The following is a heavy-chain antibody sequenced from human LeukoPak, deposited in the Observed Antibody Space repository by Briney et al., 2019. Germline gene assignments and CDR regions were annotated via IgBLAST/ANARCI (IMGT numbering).Heavy chain of an antibody. CDR1: GDSISRYY. J-gene: IGHJ5*02. Sequence: SETLSLTCTVSGDSISRYYWSWIRQPAGKGLEWIGRIYNGGIITYNPSLKSRVTMSIDTSNNQFSLRLRFVTAADTAVYYCARHGDATVVNWFDPWGQGTLVTVSS. CDR2: IYNGGII. CDR3: ARHGDATVVNWFDP. D-gene: IGHD4-23*01. V-gene: IGHV4-4*07.